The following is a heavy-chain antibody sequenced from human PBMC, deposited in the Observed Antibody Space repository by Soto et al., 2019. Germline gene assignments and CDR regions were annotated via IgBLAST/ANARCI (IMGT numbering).Heavy chain of an antibody. CDR3: ARDKISGYSGGYYFDY. CDR1: GFTFSSYA. V-gene: IGHV3-30*04. CDR2: ISYDGSNK. Sequence: GGSLRLSCAASGFTFSSYAMHWVRQAPGKGLEWVAVISYDGSNKYYADSVKGRFTISRDNSKNTLCLQMNSLRAEDTAVYYCARDKISGYSGGYYFDYWGQGTLVTVSS. J-gene: IGHJ4*02. D-gene: IGHD1-26*01.